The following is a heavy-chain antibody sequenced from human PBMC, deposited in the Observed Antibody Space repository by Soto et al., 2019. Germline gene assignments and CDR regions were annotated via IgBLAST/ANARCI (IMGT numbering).Heavy chain of an antibody. V-gene: IGHV1-69*13. CDR2: IIPIFGTA. J-gene: IGHJ6*02. CDR3: ARVPDFDYCINYYYYYRMDV. CDR1: GGTISSSA. Sequence: GASVKVSCKASGGTISSSAISWVRQAPGQGLEWMGGIIPIFGTANYAQKFQGRVTITADESTSTAYMELSSLRSEDTAVYYCARVPDFDYCINYYYYYRMDVWGQGPTATVS. D-gene: IGHD5-12*01.